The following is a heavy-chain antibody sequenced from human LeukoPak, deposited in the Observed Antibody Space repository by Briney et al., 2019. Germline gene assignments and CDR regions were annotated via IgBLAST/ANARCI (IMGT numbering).Heavy chain of an antibody. CDR1: GGTFSSYA. J-gene: IGHJ5*02. CDR3: ARDLPPNCSSTSCYSRGWFDP. D-gene: IGHD2-2*01. Sequence: SVKVSCKASGGTFSSYAISWVRRAPGQGLEWMGGIIPIFGTANYAQKFQGRVTITTDESTSTAYMELSSLRSEDTAVYYCARDLPPNCSSTSCYSRGWFDPWGQGTLVTVSS. CDR2: IIPIFGTA. V-gene: IGHV1-69*05.